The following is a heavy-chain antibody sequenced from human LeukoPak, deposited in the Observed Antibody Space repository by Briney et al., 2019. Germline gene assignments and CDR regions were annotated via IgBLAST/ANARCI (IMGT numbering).Heavy chain of an antibody. J-gene: IGHJ6*03. CDR1: GESISSYY. D-gene: IGHD3-10*01. CDR3: ARDRYYYGYGDYYYMDV. Sequence: SETLSLTCSVSGESISSYYWSWIRQPAGKGLEWIGHIYTSGTTKYPPSLKSRVTMSVDMSKNQVSLKLTSVTAADTAVYYCARDRYYYGYGDYYYMDVWGKGTTVTISS. V-gene: IGHV4-4*07. CDR2: IYTSGTT.